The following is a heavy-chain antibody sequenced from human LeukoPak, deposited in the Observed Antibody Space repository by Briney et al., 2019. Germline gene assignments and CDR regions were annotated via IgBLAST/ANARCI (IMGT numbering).Heavy chain of an antibody. CDR2: INPNSGGT. Sequence: ASVKVSCKASGYTFTGYYMHWVRQAPGQGLELMGRINPNSGGTNYAQKFQGRVTMTRDTSISTAYMELSRLRSDDTAVYYCARDNTPYYDFWSGYYTYWFDPWGQGTLVTVSS. D-gene: IGHD3-3*01. J-gene: IGHJ5*02. V-gene: IGHV1-2*06. CDR1: GYTFTGYY. CDR3: ARDNTPYYDFWSGYYTYWFDP.